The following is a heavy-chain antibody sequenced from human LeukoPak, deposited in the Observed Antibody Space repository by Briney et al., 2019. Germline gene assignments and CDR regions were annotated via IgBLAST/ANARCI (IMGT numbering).Heavy chain of an antibody. CDR2: IKQDGSEK. CDR1: GSTLSSYW. J-gene: IGHJ4*02. V-gene: IGHV3-7*03. CDR3: ARESDVIHSSSWYRD. D-gene: IGHD6-13*01. Sequence: GGSLRLSCSASGSTLSSYWMSWVRQAPGKGLEWVANIKQDGSEKYYVDSVKGRFTISRDNAKNSLYLQMNSLRAEDTAVYYCARESDVIHSSSWYRDWGQGTLVTVSS.